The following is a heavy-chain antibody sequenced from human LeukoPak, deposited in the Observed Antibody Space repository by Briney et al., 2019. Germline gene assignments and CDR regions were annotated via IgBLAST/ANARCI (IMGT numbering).Heavy chain of an antibody. CDR3: IAAAGFSGDYGMDV. Sequence: GRSLRLSCAASEFTFSTYGMHWVRQAPGKGLEWVAVISYDGSYKFYADSVKGRFTISRDNSKSTLYLQMNSLRAEDTAIYYCIAAAGFSGDYGMDVWGQGTTVTVSS. V-gene: IGHV3-30*03. D-gene: IGHD6-13*01. CDR2: ISYDGSYK. J-gene: IGHJ6*02. CDR1: EFTFSTYG.